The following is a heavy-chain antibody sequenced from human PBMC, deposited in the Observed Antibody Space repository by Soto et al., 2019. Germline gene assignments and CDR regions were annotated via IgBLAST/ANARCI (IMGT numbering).Heavy chain of an antibody. J-gene: IGHJ4*02. D-gene: IGHD3-10*01. CDR1: GFNFGASW. CDR3: ARDHFYGAIDY. V-gene: IGHV3-7*01. CDR2: IKQDGSEK. Sequence: EVQLMESGGGLVQPGGSLRLSCAASGFNFGASWMAWVRQAPGKGLEWVADIKQDGSEKNYVDSVKGRVTISRDDAKNSLYLQMNSLRAEGTAVYYCARDHFYGAIDYWGLGTVVTVSS.